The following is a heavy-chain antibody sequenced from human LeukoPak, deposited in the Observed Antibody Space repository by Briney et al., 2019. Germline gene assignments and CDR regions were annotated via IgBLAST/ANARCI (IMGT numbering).Heavy chain of an antibody. CDR3: ARGRRVFGVVSLYYYYYYYMDV. V-gene: IGHV4-34*01. CDR2: INNIGRT. D-gene: IGHD3-3*01. CDR1: GGSFSGYY. J-gene: IGHJ6*03. Sequence: KPSGTLSLTCAVYGGSFSGYYWSWIRKPPGRGRGWLGGINNIGRTNYHPSLKSRVTISVDTSKNQFSLKLSSVTAADTAVYYCARGRRVFGVVSLYYYYYYYMDVWGKGTTVTVSS.